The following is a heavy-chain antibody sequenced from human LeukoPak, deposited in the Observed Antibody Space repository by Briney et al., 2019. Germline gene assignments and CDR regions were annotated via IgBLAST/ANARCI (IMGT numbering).Heavy chain of an antibody. CDR2: IGAAGHT. CDR3: ARDGAGSGDFDL. J-gene: IGHJ2*01. Sequence: GGSLRLSCAASGFTFSRYDIHWVRQTTGERLEWVSGIGAAGHTYYATSVKGRFTISRENAKNCVFLQMNNLRATDAALYYCARDGAGSGDFDLWGRGTLVTVSS. D-gene: IGHD6-19*01. V-gene: IGHV3-13*04. CDR1: GFTFSRYD.